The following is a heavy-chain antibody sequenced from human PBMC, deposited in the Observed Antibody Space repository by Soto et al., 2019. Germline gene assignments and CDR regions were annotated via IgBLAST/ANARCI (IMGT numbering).Heavy chain of an antibody. V-gene: IGHV1-69*06. Sequence: QVQLVQSGAEVKKPGSSVKVSCKASGGTFSSYAISWVRQAPGQGLEWMGGIIPIFGTANYAQKFQGRVTITAEKSTSTAYMELSSLRSEDTAVYYCARSGGAGSGYTKSDNWFDPWGQGTLVTVSS. CDR1: GGTFSSYA. CDR2: IIPIFGTA. J-gene: IGHJ5*02. CDR3: ARSGGAGSGYTKSDNWFDP. D-gene: IGHD3-22*01.